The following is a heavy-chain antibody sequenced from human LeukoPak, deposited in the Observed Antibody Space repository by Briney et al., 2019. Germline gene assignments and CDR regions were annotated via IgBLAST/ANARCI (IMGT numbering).Heavy chain of an antibody. CDR1: GYIFTSYA. J-gene: IGHJ5*02. V-gene: IGHV7-4-1*02. CDR2: INANTGNP. Sequence: ASVKVSCKASGYIFTSYAMNWVRQAPGQGLEWVGWINANTGNPTYAQGFTGRFVFSLDTSVSTAYLQISSLKAEDTAVYYCARGGSSSWYWFDPWGQGTLVTVSS. D-gene: IGHD6-13*01. CDR3: ARGGSSSWYWFDP.